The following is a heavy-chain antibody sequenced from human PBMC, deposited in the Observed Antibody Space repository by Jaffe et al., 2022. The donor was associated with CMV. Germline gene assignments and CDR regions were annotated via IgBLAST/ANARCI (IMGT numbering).Heavy chain of an antibody. CDR2: IYYSGST. J-gene: IGHJ6*03. D-gene: IGHD2-15*01. Sequence: QVQLQESGPGLVKPSETLSLTCTVSGGSISSYYWSWIRQPPGKGLEWIGYIYYSGSTNYNPSLKSRVTISVDTSKNQFSLKLSSVTAADTAVYYCARVGGKGDYYYYMDVWGKGTTVTVSS. CDR3: ARVGGKGDYYYYMDV. V-gene: IGHV4-59*01. CDR1: GGSISSYY.